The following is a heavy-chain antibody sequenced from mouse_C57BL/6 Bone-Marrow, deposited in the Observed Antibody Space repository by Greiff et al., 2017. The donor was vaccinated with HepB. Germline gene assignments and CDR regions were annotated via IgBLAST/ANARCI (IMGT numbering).Heavy chain of an antibody. CDR3: ARSLPMVVTDYYAMDY. J-gene: IGHJ4*01. V-gene: IGHV1-82*01. D-gene: IGHD2-3*01. Sequence: QVQLQQSGPELVKPGASVKISCKASGYAFSSSWMNWVKQRPGKGLEWIGRIYPGDGDTNYNGKFKGKATLTADKSSSTAYMQLSSLTSEDSAVYFCARSLPMVVTDYYAMDYWGQGTSVTVSS. CDR1: GYAFSSSW. CDR2: IYPGDGDT.